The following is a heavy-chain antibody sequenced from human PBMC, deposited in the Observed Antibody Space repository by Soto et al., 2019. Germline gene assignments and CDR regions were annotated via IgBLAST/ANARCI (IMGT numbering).Heavy chain of an antibody. D-gene: IGHD3-16*02. J-gene: IGHJ6*03. CDR1: GFTFSSYS. Sequence: GGSLRLSCAASGFTFSSYSMNWVRQAPGKGLEWVSSISSSSSYIYYADSVKGRFTISRDNAKNSLYLQMNSLRAEHTAVYYCARVALPLGELSSYYYYMDVWGKGTTVTVSS. V-gene: IGHV3-21*01. CDR2: ISSSSSYI. CDR3: ARVALPLGELSSYYYYMDV.